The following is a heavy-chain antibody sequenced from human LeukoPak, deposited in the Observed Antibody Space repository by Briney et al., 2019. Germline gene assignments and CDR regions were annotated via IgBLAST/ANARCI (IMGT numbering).Heavy chain of an antibody. D-gene: IGHD3-3*01. CDR3: ASFQEKYYEPSY. CDR2: ISSSGSTI. Sequence: GGSLRLSCAASGFTFSDYYMSWIRQAPGKGLEWVSYISSSGSTIYYADSVKGRFTISRDNAKNSLYLQMNSLRAEDTAVYYCASFQEKYYEPSYWGQGTLVTVSS. J-gene: IGHJ4*02. CDR1: GFTFSDYY. V-gene: IGHV3-11*01.